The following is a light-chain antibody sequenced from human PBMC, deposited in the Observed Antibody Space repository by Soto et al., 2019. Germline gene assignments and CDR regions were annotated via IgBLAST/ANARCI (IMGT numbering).Light chain of an antibody. J-gene: IGKJ1*01. CDR2: AAS. CDR1: QSISSW. Sequence: DIQLTQYPATLSPSLGARVTIPCRASQSISSWLAWFQQKPGKAPKLLIYAASSFASGPPTSFSSSASATDFPTTISRLPEDVSGNYYQQQYNSHPTFGQGTKVDIK. CDR3: QQYNSHPT. V-gene: IGKV1-5*01.